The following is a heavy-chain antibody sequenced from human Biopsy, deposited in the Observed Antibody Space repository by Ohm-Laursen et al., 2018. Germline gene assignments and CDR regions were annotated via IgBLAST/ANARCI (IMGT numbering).Heavy chain of an antibody. CDR2: IFYRGST. V-gene: IGHV4-39*01. J-gene: IGHJ5*02. D-gene: IGHD3-22*01. CDR1: GVSINGGRYY. CDR3: ARDYDTSGYYYVS. Sequence: SETLSLTCSVSGVSINGGRYYWNWIRHHPGKGLEWIGNIFYRGSTHYNPSLKSRVNISVDTSKNQFSLKLNSVTAADTAVYYCARDYDTSGYYYVSWGQGTLVTVSS.